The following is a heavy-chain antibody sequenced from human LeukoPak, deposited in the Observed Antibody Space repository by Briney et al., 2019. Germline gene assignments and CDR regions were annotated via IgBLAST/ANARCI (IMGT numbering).Heavy chain of an antibody. Sequence: GGSLRLSCAASGFTFSDYYMSWIRQAPGKGLEWVSYISSSGSTIYYADSVKGRFTISRDNAKDSLYLQMNSLRAEDTAVYYCARDLGTVTTGNYFDYWGQGTPVTVSS. J-gene: IGHJ4*02. CDR1: GFTFSDYY. CDR3: ARDLGTVTTGNYFDY. CDR2: ISSSGSTI. V-gene: IGHV3-11*01. D-gene: IGHD4-11*01.